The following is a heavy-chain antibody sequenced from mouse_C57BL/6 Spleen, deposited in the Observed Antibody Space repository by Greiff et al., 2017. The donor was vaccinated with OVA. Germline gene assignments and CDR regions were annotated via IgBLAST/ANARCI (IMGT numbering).Heavy chain of an antibody. J-gene: IGHJ3*01. CDR1: GFTFSDAW. D-gene: IGHD2-4*01. CDR3: TRIYYDYDGFAY. CDR2: IRNKANNHAT. V-gene: IGHV6-6*01. Sequence: EVQRVESGGGLVQPGGSMKLSCAASGFTFSDAWMDWVRQSPEKGLEWVAEIRNKANNHATYYAESVKGRFTISRDDSKSSVYLQMNSLRAEDTGIYYCTRIYYDYDGFAYWGQGTLVTVSA.